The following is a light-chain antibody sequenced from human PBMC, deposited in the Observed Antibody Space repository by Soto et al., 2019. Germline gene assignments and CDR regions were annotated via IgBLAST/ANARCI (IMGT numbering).Light chain of an antibody. J-gene: IGLJ2*01. V-gene: IGLV2-14*03. CDR2: DAS. Sequence: QSALTQPASVSASTGQSIPISCTGTSSDIGGYNFVSWYQQHPVKAPKLMIYDASNRPSGVPARFSGSKSGNTAPLTISGLQAEDEADYYCSSYTTSSNRVFGGGTELTVL. CDR3: SSYTTSSNRV. CDR1: SSDIGGYNF.